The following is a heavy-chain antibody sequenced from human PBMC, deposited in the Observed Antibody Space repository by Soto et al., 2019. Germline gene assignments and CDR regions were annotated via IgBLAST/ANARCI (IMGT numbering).Heavy chain of an antibody. CDR2: IYYSGST. J-gene: IGHJ3*02. CDR3: ARDLDTAMSRGAFDI. Sequence: SETLSLTCTVSGGSIRSGDYYWSWIRQPPGKGLEWIGYIYYSGSTYYNPSLQSRVTISLDTSKNQFSLRLTSVTAADTAVYYCARDLDTAMSRGAFDIWGQGTMVTVSS. V-gene: IGHV4-30-4*01. D-gene: IGHD5-18*01. CDR1: GGSIRSGDYY.